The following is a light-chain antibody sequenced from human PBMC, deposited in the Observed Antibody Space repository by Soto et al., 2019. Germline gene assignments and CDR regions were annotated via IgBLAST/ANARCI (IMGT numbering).Light chain of an antibody. J-gene: IGLJ3*02. V-gene: IGLV1-47*01. CDR2: RNN. CDR1: SSNIGSNY. Sequence: QSVLTQPPSASGTPGQRVTIYCSGSSSNIGSNYVYWYQQLPGTAPKLLIYRNNQRPSGVPDRFSGSKSATSASLAISGLRSEDEADYYCAAWDDSLSGWVFGGGTKLTVL. CDR3: AAWDDSLSGWV.